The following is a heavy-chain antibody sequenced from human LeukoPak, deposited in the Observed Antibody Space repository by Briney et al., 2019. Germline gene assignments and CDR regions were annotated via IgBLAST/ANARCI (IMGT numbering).Heavy chain of an antibody. Sequence: PGRSLRLSCAASGFTFSSYSMNWVRQAPGKGLEWVSSISSSSSYIYYADSVKGRFTISRDNAKNSLYLQMNSLRAEDTAVYYCARDSLAGLGSLNPWGQGTLVTVSS. CDR2: ISSSSSYI. D-gene: IGHD2-15*01. CDR3: ARDSLAGLGSLNP. J-gene: IGHJ5*02. CDR1: GFTFSSYS. V-gene: IGHV3-21*01.